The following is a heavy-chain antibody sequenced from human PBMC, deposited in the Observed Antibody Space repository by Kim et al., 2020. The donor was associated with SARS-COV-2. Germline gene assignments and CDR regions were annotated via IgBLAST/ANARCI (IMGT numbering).Heavy chain of an antibody. CDR2: ISGSGGST. D-gene: IGHD6-19*01. CDR1: GFTFSSYA. Sequence: GGSLRLSCAASGFTFSSYAMSWVRQAPGKGLEWVSAISGSGGSTYYADSVKGRFTISRDNSKNTLYLQMNSLRAEDTAVYYCAKCPLKEWLVPLDYWGQGTLVTVSS. CDR3: AKCPLKEWLVPLDY. J-gene: IGHJ4*02. V-gene: IGHV3-23*01.